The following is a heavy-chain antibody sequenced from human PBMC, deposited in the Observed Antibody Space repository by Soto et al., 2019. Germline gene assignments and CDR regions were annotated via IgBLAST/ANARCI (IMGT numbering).Heavy chain of an antibody. J-gene: IGHJ4*02. V-gene: IGHV4-31*02. Sequence: QVQLQESGPGLVKPSQTLSLTCYVSGGSISSGDYHWTWIRQHPGKGLEWIGHIYYSGTTYYNPSLKSRVTISVDTSKNQFSLKLSSVAVADTAVYYCARDPVLVVTTNRYFDCWGQGTLLTVSP. CDR2: IYYSGTT. D-gene: IGHD2-8*02. CDR3: ARDPVLVVTTNRYFDC. CDR1: GGSISSGDYH.